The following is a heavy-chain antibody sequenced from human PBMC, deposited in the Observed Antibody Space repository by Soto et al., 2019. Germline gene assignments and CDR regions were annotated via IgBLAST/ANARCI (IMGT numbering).Heavy chain of an antibody. CDR1: GGSISSGGYY. Sequence: PSETLSLTCTVSGGSISSGGYYWSWIRQHPGKGLEWIGYIYYSGSTYYNPSLKSRVTISVYTSKNQFSLKLSSVTAADTAVYYCARAVDTAMFDYWGQGTPVTVSS. CDR2: IYYSGST. V-gene: IGHV4-31*03. D-gene: IGHD5-18*01. J-gene: IGHJ4*02. CDR3: ARAVDTAMFDY.